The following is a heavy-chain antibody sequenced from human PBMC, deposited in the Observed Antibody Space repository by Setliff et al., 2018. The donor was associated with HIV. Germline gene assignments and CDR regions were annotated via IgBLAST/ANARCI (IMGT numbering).Heavy chain of an antibody. CDR1: GFTFSTSG. CDR2: ISWNSGAI. J-gene: IGHJ4*02. Sequence: PGGSLRLSCAASGFTFSTSGMNWVRQAPGKGLEWVSSISWNSGAIDYAESVKGRFSISRDNANNTLYLQMNSLRAEDTAVYYCARVSGDGAGYFDYWGQGTLVTVS. V-gene: IGHV3-48*04. D-gene: IGHD5-12*01. CDR3: ARVSGDGAGYFDY.